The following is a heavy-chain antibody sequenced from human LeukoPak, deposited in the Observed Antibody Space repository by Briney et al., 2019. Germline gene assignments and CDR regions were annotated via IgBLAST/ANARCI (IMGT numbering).Heavy chain of an antibody. Sequence: GGSLRLSCAASGFTLSTFEMNWVRQAPGKGLEWVSCVSGSGSTKAYSDSVKGRFIISKDNAKNSLYLEMNNLRAEDTAVYYCTRESGPPSFHVKYWGQGILVTVSS. V-gene: IGHV3-48*03. CDR2: VSGSGSTK. D-gene: IGHD3-3*01. CDR3: TRESGPPSFHVKY. CDR1: GFTLSTFE. J-gene: IGHJ4*02.